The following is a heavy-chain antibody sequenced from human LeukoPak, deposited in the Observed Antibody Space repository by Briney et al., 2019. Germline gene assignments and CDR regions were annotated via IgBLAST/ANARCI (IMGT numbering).Heavy chain of an antibody. Sequence: GGSLRLSCVASGFTFSSYWMHWVRQAPGKGLVWVSRINSDGSSTNYADFVKDRFTIFRDNAKNTLSLQMNSLRAEDTAVYYCAKDPLKSMIVVVIAPDYWGQGTLVTVSS. J-gene: IGHJ4*02. CDR1: GFTFSSYW. D-gene: IGHD3-22*01. CDR3: AKDPLKSMIVVVIAPDY. V-gene: IGHV3-74*01. CDR2: INSDGSST.